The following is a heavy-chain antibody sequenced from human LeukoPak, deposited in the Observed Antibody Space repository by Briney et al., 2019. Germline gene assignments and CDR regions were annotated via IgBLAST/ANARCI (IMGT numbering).Heavy chain of an antibody. Sequence: PSETLSLTCTVSGGSISSYYWSWIRQPPGKGLEWIGYIYYSGSTYYNPSLKSRVTISVDTSKNQFSLKLSSVTAADTAVYYCARDLTYYNWFDPWGQGTLVTVSS. CDR2: IYYSGST. J-gene: IGHJ5*02. V-gene: IGHV4-59*12. CDR1: GGSISSYY. CDR3: ARDLTYYNWFDP. D-gene: IGHD4/OR15-4a*01.